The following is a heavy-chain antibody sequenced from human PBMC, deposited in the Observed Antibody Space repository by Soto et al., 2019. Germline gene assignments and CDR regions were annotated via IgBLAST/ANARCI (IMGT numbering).Heavy chain of an antibody. CDR2: TSFDGTKK. Sequence: QEQLVQSGGGVVQPGRSLRLSCAASVFSFSTYGIHWVRQAPGKGLELLAVTSFDGTKKYSSDSVKGRLTVSRDTSNNTVHLRMSSLRVEDTAVYYCAREAPWAVAGSSYFDYWGQGTLVTVSS. CDR3: AREAPWAVAGSSYFDY. V-gene: IGHV3-33*01. D-gene: IGHD6-19*01. CDR1: VFSFSTYG. J-gene: IGHJ4*02.